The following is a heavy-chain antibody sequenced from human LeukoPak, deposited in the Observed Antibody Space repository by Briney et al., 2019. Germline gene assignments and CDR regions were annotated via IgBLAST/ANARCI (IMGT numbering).Heavy chain of an antibody. CDR3: ARFAAVGGSGY. CDR2: INPNNGGT. D-gene: IGHD6-25*01. J-gene: IGHJ4*02. CDR1: GYTFTAYY. V-gene: IGHV1-2*02. Sequence: ASVKVSCEASGYTFTAYYMHWVRQAPGQRLEWMEWINPNNGGTKYAREFQGRVTMTGDTPISTAYMELSSLTADDTAVYYCARFAAVGGSGYWGQGTLVTVSS.